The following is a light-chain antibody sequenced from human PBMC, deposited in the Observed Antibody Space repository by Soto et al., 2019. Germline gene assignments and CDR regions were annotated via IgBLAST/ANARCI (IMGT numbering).Light chain of an antibody. J-gene: IGLJ3*02. CDR2: EVT. V-gene: IGLV2-23*02. CDR1: SSDVGSYKL. CDR3: CSYAGSNTWV. Sequence: QSALTQPASVSGSPGQSITISCSGTSSDVGSYKLVSWYQQHPGKAPKLMISEVTKPPPGISTRFSGSKSGNTASLTISGLQPEDESDYYCCSYAGSNTWVFGGGTKLTVL.